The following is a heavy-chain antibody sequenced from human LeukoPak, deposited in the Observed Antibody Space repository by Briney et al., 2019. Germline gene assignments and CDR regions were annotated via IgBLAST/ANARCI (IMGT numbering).Heavy chain of an antibody. CDR2: MNPNSGAT. J-gene: IGHJ3*02. CDR1: GYTFTSHE. Sequence: VASVKVSCKASGYTFTSHEINWVRQATGQGLEWMGWMNPNSGATGSAQKFQGRVTMTRDTSTNTAYMELDSLTSEDTAVYYCAKDASAVAGPEGSFDIWGQGTMVTVSS. D-gene: IGHD6-19*01. CDR3: AKDASAVAGPEGSFDI. V-gene: IGHV1-8*01.